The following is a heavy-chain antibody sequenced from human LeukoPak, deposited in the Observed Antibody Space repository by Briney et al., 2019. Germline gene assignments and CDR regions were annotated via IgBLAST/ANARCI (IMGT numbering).Heavy chain of an antibody. V-gene: IGHV3-23*01. CDR1: GFTFDDYA. CDR2: IGGSGAGT. CDR3: AKNGGDSYGTGHFDS. J-gene: IGHJ4*02. D-gene: IGHD5-18*01. Sequence: GGSLRLSCAASGFTFDDYAMTWVRQAPGKGLEWVSAIGGSGAGTYYADSVKGRFTISRDNSKNTLNLQMNSLRAEDTAVYYCAKNGGDSYGTGHFDSWGQGTLVTVSS.